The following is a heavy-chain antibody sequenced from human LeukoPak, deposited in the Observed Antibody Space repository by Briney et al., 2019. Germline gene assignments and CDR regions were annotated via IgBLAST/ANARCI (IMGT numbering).Heavy chain of an antibody. Sequence: KPSETLSLTCTVSGASISHYYWSWIRQPPGKGLEWIGYIYHSGSTYYNPSLKSRVTISVDRSKNQFSLKLSSVTAADTAVYYCARGPQYGSGRGGNWFDPWGQGTLVTVSS. CDR1: GASISHYY. D-gene: IGHD3-10*01. J-gene: IGHJ5*02. CDR2: IYHSGST. V-gene: IGHV4-30-2*01. CDR3: ARGPQYGSGRGGNWFDP.